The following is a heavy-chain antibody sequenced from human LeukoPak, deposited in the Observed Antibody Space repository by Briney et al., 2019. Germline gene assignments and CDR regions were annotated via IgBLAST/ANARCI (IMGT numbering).Heavy chain of an antibody. CDR2: IKQDGGEK. J-gene: IGHJ4*02. CDR1: GFAFNTYW. D-gene: IGHD2-2*01. Sequence: PGGSLRLSCAASGFAFNTYWMSWVRQAPGKGLEWVANIKQDGGEKYYVDSVKGRFTISRGNAENSMFLQMNSLRAEDTAVYYCARVQPRYCSSSTCHYDYWGQGTLVTVSS. CDR3: ARVQPRYCSSSTCHYDY. V-gene: IGHV3-7*05.